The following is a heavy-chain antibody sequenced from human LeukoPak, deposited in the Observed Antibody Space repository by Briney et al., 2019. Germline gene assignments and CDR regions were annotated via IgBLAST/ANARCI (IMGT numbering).Heavy chain of an antibody. J-gene: IGHJ4*02. CDR3: ASSGWYGKFDY. D-gene: IGHD6-19*01. V-gene: IGHV3-53*01. Sequence: GGSLRLSCAASGFTVSSNCMSWVRQAPGKGLEWVSVIYSDGSIYYADSVKGRFTISRDNSKNTLFLQMNSLRADDTAVYYCASSGWYGKFDYWGQGILVTVSS. CDR2: IYSDGSI. CDR1: GFTVSSNC.